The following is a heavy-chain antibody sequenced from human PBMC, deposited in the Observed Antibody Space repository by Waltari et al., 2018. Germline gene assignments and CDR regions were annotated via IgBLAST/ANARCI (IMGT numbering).Heavy chain of an antibody. CDR1: GGSISSSSYY. Sequence: QLQLQESGPGLVKPSETLSLPCPVSGGSISSSSYYWGWIRQPPGKGLEWIGSIYYSGSTYYNPSLKSRVTISVDTSKNQFSLKLSSVTAADTAVYYCAGHLSWSGYLFDYWGQGTLVTVSS. D-gene: IGHD3-3*01. V-gene: IGHV4-39*01. CDR2: IYYSGST. CDR3: AGHLSWSGYLFDY. J-gene: IGHJ4*02.